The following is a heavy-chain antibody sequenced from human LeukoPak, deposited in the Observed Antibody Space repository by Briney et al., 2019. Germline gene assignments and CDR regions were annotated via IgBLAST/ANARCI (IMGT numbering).Heavy chain of an antibody. CDR1: GYTFTSYA. V-gene: IGHV1-46*01. CDR3: ARSSGRSPNRDYMDV. CDR2: INPSGGST. Sequence: ASVTVSCTASGYTFTSYAMNWVRQAPGQGLEWMGIINPSGGSTSYAQKFQGRVTMTRDTSTSTVYTELSSLRSEDTAVYYCARSSGRSPNRDYMDVWGKGTTVTISS. D-gene: IGHD1-14*01. J-gene: IGHJ6*03.